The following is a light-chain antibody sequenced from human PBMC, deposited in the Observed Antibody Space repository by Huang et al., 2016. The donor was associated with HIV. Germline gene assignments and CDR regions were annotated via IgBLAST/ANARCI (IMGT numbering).Light chain of an antibody. V-gene: IGKV1-39*01. J-gene: IGKJ2*01. CDR1: KSISSY. Sequence: DIQMTQSPSSLSASVGDRVTITCRASKSISSYLNWYQQKPVKAPKLLIYAASSLQIGVPSRFSGSGSGTDFTLTISSLQPEDFATYYCQQSYSTPNTFGQGTKLEIK. CDR3: QQSYSTPNT. CDR2: AAS.